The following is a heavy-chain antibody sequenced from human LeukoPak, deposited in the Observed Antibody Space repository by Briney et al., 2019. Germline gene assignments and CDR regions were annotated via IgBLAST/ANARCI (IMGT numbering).Heavy chain of an antibody. Sequence: SEALSLTCAVSGDSMSSIDWWSWVRQPPGKGLEWIGEIHHTGSTNYNPSLKSRVTISVDKSKNQFSLNFNSMSAADSAVYYCAANGYYTIEYWGQGTLVTVSS. CDR3: AANGYYTIEY. D-gene: IGHD1-26*01. J-gene: IGHJ4*02. CDR1: GDSMSSIDW. V-gene: IGHV4-4*02. CDR2: IHHTGST.